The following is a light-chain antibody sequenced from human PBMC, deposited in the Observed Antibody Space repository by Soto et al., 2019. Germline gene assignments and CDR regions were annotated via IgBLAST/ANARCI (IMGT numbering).Light chain of an antibody. J-gene: IGKJ5*01. CDR3: QQSYSTPIT. CDR2: GAS. Sequence: EIVLTQSPGTLSLSPGDRATLSCWASQTVSSTHLAWYQQKPGQAPRLLIHGASNRATGIPDRFSGSGSGTDFTLTISSLQPEDFATYYCQQSYSTPITFGQGTRLEIK. V-gene: IGKV3-20*01. CDR1: QTVSSTH.